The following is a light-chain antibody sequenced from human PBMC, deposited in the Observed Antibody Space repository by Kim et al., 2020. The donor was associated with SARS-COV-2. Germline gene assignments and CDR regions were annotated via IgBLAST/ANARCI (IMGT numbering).Light chain of an antibody. Sequence: SPGEIATLSCRASQSVSHNLAWYQQKPGQAPRLLIHGASTRATGIPGRFSGSGSGTEFTLTISNLQSEDFAVYYCQHYNDWPSLTFGGGTKVEIK. J-gene: IGKJ4*01. CDR3: QHYNDWPSLT. CDR2: GAS. CDR1: QSVSHN. V-gene: IGKV3-15*01.